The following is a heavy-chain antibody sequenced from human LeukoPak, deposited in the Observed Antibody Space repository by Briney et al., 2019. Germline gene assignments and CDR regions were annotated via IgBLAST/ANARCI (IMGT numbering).Heavy chain of an antibody. CDR2: ITFSGGTT. J-gene: IGHJ4*02. CDR1: GFPISTYT. V-gene: IGHV3-23*01. D-gene: IGHD5-24*01. Sequence: GGSLRLSCVVSGFPISTYTTTWVRQTPDKGLQWVSSITFSGGTTYYADSVRGRFTISRDDSENTLYLQMTSLRVEDTAVYYCARAQGTTNGLLDNWGQGVLVTVSS. CDR3: ARAQGTTNGLLDN.